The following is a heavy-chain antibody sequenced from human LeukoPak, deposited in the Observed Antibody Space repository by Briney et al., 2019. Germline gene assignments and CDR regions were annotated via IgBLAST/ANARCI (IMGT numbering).Heavy chain of an antibody. V-gene: IGHV3-9*01. CDR1: GFTFDDYA. Sequence: GGSLRLSCAASGFTFDDYAMHWVRQAPGKGLEWVSGISWNSGSICYADSVKGRFTISSVHAKNSLYTQLYSLRAQDTALYYCANPTLGPRGQGTLVTVSS. J-gene: IGHJ5*02. CDR3: ANPTLGP. CDR2: ISWNSGSI.